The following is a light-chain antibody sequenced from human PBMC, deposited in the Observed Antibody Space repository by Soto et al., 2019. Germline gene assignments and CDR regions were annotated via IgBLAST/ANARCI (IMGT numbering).Light chain of an antibody. J-gene: IGKJ1*01. V-gene: IGKV3-20*01. Sequence: ESVLTQSPGNLSLSPGERTTLSCRASQSVSSSYLAWYQQKPGQAPRLLIYGASSRATGIPDRFSGSGSGTDFTLTISRLEPEDFAGYYCQQYGSSLPWSFGQGTKVDIK. CDR3: QQYGSSLPWS. CDR1: QSVSSSY. CDR2: GAS.